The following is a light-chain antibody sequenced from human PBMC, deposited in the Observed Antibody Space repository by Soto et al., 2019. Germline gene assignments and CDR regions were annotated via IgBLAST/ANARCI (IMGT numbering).Light chain of an antibody. CDR3: QQSYSTPYT. CDR2: GAS. Sequence: DIQMTQSPSSLSASVGDRVTITCRASQTISNSLTWYQQKPGKAPQFLIFGASSLPDGVPSRFSGSGSGTDFTLTISSLQPEDFATYFCQQSYSTPYTFGQGTKLDIK. V-gene: IGKV1-39*01. CDR1: QTISNS. J-gene: IGKJ2*01.